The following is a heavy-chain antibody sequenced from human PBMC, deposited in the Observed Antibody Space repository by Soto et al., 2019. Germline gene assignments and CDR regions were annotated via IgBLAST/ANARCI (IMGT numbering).Heavy chain of an antibody. CDR2: IDPSDSYT. Sequence: GEALKISCNGSGYSFTSSWISWVRQMPGKGLEWMGRIDPSDSYTNYSPSFQGHVTISAYKANSTVYLQWSSLKASDTAMYYGARRRSTGGMEVWGQGTTVTVSS. D-gene: IGHD2-8*02. CDR3: ARRRSTGGMEV. V-gene: IGHV5-10-1*01. CDR1: GYSFTSSW. J-gene: IGHJ6*02.